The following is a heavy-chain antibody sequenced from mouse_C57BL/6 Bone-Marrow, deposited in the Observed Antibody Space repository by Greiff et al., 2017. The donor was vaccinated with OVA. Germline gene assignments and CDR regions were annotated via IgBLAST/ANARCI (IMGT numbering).Heavy chain of an antibody. CDR2: ISSGSSTI. CDR1: GFTFSDYG. CDR3: ARGYYGSSYGAMDY. D-gene: IGHD1-1*01. V-gene: IGHV5-17*01. J-gene: IGHJ4*01. Sequence: EVQVVESGGGLVKPGGSLKLSCAASGFTFSDYGMHWVRQAPEKGLEWVAYISSGSSTIYYADTVKGRFTISRDNAKNTLFLQMTSLRSEDTAMYYCARGYYGSSYGAMDYWGQGTSVTVSS.